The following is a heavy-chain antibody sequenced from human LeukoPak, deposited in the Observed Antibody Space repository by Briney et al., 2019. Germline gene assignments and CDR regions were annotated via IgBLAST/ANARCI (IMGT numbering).Heavy chain of an antibody. J-gene: IGHJ5*02. CDR2: ISYDGSNK. CDR1: GFTFSSYG. D-gene: IGHD3-10*01. Sequence: PGRSLILSCAASGFTFSSYGMHWVRQAPGKGLEWVAVISYDGSNKYYADSVKGRFTISRDNSKNTLYLQMNSRRAEDTAVYYCAKDVDGSGSQNWFDPWGQGTLVTVSS. V-gene: IGHV3-30*18. CDR3: AKDVDGSGSQNWFDP.